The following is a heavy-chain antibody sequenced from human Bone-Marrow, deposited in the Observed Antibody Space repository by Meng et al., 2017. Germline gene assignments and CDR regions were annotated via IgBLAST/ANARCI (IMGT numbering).Heavy chain of an antibody. D-gene: IGHD6-13*01. CDR1: GYTFTSYD. CDR2: MTPNSGNT. V-gene: IGHV1-8*03. Sequence: ASVKVSCKASGYTFTSYDINWVRQATGQGLEWMGWMTPNSGNTGYAQKFQGRVTITRNTSISTAYMELSSLRSEDTAVYYCARGGIAAAAIDYWGQGTLVTVSS. J-gene: IGHJ4*02. CDR3: ARGGIAAAAIDY.